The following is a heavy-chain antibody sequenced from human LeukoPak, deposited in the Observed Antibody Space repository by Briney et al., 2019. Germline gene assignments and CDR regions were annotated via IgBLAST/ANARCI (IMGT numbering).Heavy chain of an antibody. CDR2: IYPGDSDT. Sequence: GESLKISCKGSGYSFTSYWTGWVRQMPGKGLEWMGIIYPGDSDTRYSPSFQGQVTISADKSISTAYLQWSSLKASDTAMYYCARRTRGWELLRGTYYFDYWGQGTLVTVSS. V-gene: IGHV5-51*01. J-gene: IGHJ4*02. D-gene: IGHD1-26*01. CDR3: ARRTRGWELLRGTYYFDY. CDR1: GYSFTSYW.